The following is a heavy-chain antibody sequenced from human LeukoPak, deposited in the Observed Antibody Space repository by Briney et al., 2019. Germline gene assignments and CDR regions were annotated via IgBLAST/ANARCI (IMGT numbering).Heavy chain of an antibody. J-gene: IGHJ6*02. D-gene: IGHD3-10*01. CDR1: GGTFSSYT. CDR3: LWFGDTYYYGMDV. V-gene: IGHV1-69*02. CDR2: IIPILGIA. Sequence: ASVKVSCKASGGTFSSYTISWVRQAPGQGLEWMGRIIPILGIANYVQKFQGRVTITADKSTSTAYMELSSLRSEDTAVYYCLWFGDTYYYGMDVWGQGTTVTVSS.